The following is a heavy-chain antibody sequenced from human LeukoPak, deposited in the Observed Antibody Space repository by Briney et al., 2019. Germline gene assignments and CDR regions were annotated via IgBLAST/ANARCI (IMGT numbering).Heavy chain of an antibody. CDR3: ARGQWEPLYYFDY. CDR2: IKHKGST. Sequence: SDTLSLTCAVCGGSFSGYYWSWIRQPPGKGLEWIGEIKHKGSTNCNPARKSRVSISVDTSQDQFSLKLSSVAAADTAVYYCARGQWEPLYYFDYWGQGTLVTVSS. J-gene: IGHJ4*02. CDR1: GGSFSGYY. D-gene: IGHD1-26*01. V-gene: IGHV4-34*01.